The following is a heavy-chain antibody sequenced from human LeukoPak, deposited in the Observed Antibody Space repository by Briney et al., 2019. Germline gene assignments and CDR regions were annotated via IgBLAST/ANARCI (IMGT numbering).Heavy chain of an antibody. J-gene: IGHJ4*02. CDR3: ARDIYGGNSLVDY. D-gene: IGHD4-23*01. V-gene: IGHV1-18*01. Sequence: ASVKVSCKTSGYTFSNYDISWVRQAPGQGLEWMGWISAYNGNTNYAQKLQGRVTMTTDTSTSTAYMELRSLRSDDTAVYYCARDIYGGNSLVDYWGQGTLVTVSS. CDR2: ISAYNGNT. CDR1: GYTFSNYD.